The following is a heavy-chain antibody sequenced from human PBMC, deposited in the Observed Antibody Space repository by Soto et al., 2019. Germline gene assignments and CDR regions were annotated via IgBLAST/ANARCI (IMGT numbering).Heavy chain of an antibody. Sequence: ASVKVSCKASGYTFTSYYMHWVRQAPGQGLEWMGIINPSGGSTSYAQKFQGRVTMTRDTSTSTVYMELSSLRSEDTAVYYCARAHIAAAATSSDYYYYGMDVWGQGTTVTVSS. CDR2: INPSGGST. CDR3: ARAHIAAAATSSDYYYYGMDV. CDR1: GYTFTSYY. V-gene: IGHV1-46*01. D-gene: IGHD6-13*01. J-gene: IGHJ6*02.